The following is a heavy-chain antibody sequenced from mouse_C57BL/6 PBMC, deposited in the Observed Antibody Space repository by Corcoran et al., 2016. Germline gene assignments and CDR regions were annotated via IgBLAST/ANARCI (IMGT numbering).Heavy chain of an antibody. CDR2: IYPRDGST. CDR1: DYTFTSYD. J-gene: IGHJ2*01. CDR3: ARGAKLGLIDY. V-gene: IGHV1-85*01. Sequence: QVQLQQSGPEQVKRGAAVKLSCTATDYTFTSYDINWVKQSSGQGLGWIGWIYPRDGSTKYHEKFKGKATLTVDTSSSTAYMELHSLTSEDSAVYFCARGAKLGLIDYWGQGTTLTVSS. D-gene: IGHD4-1*01.